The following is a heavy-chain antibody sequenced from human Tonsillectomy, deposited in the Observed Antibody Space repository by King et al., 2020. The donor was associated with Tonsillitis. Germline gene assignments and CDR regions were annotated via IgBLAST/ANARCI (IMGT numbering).Heavy chain of an antibody. CDR1: GFTFRSYW. J-gene: IGHJ3*02. CDR3: VRQIAVASAGSFDI. Sequence: QLVQSGGGLVQPGGSLRLSCVASGFTFRSYWLNWVRQAPGKGLEWVANIKQDGSEKYYVDSVKGRFTISRDNAKNSLYLQMNSLRAEDTAVYYCVRQIAVASAGSFDIWGQGTMVTVSS. CDR2: IKQDGSEK. V-gene: IGHV3-7*01. D-gene: IGHD6-13*01.